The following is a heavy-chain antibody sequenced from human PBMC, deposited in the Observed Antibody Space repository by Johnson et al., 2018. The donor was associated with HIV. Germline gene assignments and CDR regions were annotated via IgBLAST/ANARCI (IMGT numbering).Heavy chain of an antibody. V-gene: IGHV3-NL1*01. CDR3: ARDLSEGEVGHAFDI. D-gene: IGHD3-16*01. Sequence: HVQLVESGVGVVQPGRSVRLSCAASGLSFSSYGMEWVRQAPGKGLEWVAVIYSGGSTYYADSVKGRFTISRDNSKNTLYLQMNSLRAEDTAVYYCARDLSEGEVGHAFDIWGQGTMVTVSS. J-gene: IGHJ3*02. CDR2: IYSGGST. CDR1: GLSFSSYG.